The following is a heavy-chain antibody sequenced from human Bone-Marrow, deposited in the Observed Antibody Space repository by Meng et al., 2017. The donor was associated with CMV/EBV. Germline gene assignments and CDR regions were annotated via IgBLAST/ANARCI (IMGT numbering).Heavy chain of an antibody. J-gene: IGHJ6*02. D-gene: IGHD1-26*01. V-gene: IGHV3-30*19. CDR2: ISYDGSNK. CDR3: ARDLPPEVGAEENYYYYGMDV. Sequence: GESLKISCAASGFGAYGMHWVRQAPGKGLEWVAVISYDGSNKYYADSVKGRFTISRDNSKNTLYLQMNSLRAEDTAVYYCARDLPPEVGAEENYYYYGMDVWGQGTTVTVSS. CDR1: GFGAYG.